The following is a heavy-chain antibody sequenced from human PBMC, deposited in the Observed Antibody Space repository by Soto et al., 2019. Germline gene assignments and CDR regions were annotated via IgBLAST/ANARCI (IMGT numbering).Heavy chain of an antibody. CDR1: GYSFTSYW. V-gene: IGHV5-10-1*01. D-gene: IGHD5-12*01. CDR3: ARHLPRGYSGYDLGGMDV. CDR2: IDPSDSYT. Sequence: GESLKISCKGSGYSFTSYWISWVRQMPGKGLEWMGRIDPSDSYTNYSPSFQGHVTISADKSISTAYLQWSSLKASDTAMYYCARHLPRGYSGYDLGGMDVWGQGTTVTVSS. J-gene: IGHJ6*02.